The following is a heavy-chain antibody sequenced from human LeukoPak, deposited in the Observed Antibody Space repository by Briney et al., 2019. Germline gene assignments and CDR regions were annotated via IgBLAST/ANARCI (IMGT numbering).Heavy chain of an antibody. CDR1: GGSISSADYY. CDR3: ARATITMAVGVPADAFDI. D-gene: IGHD3-22*01. CDR2: IYYSGNT. V-gene: IGHV4-30-4*08. Sequence: SQTLSLICTVSGGSISSADYYWSWIRQPPGKGLEWIGYIYYSGNTYYNLSLKSRVTISVDRSKNQFSLKQSSVTAADSAVYYCARATITMAVGVPADAFDIWGQGTMVTVSS. J-gene: IGHJ3*02.